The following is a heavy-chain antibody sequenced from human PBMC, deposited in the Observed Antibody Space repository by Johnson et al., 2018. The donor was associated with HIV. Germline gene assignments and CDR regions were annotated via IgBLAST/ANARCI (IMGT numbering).Heavy chain of an antibody. V-gene: IGHV3-7*01. CDR2: IKQDGTEK. CDR3: ARGGAFHAFDI. CDR1: GFTFSSYW. D-gene: IGHD3-3*02. Sequence: VQLVESGGGLVKPGGSLRLSCAASGFTFSSYWMSWVRQAPGKGLEWVANIKQDGTEKYYVGSVKGRFTISRDNAKNSLYLQMNSLRAEDTAMYFCARGGAFHAFDIWGHGTTVTVSS. J-gene: IGHJ3*02.